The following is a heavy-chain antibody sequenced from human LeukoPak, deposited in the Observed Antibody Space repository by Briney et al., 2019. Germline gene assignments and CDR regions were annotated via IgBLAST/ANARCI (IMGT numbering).Heavy chain of an antibody. D-gene: IGHD6-19*01. CDR2: IYSGGST. CDR1: GFTVSSNY. J-gene: IGHJ4*01. CDR3: ARDADEVAGLFDY. V-gene: IGHV3-53*01. Sequence: PGGSLRLSCAASGFTVSSNYMSWVRQAPGKGLEWVSVIYSGGSTYYADSVKGRFTISRDNSKNTVDLQMNRLRADDTAVYYCARDADEVAGLFDYWGHGTLVTVSS.